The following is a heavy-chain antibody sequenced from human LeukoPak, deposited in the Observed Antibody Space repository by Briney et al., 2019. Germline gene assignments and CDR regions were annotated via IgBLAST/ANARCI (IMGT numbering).Heavy chain of an antibody. V-gene: IGHV5-51*01. CDR2: IYPGDSDT. J-gene: IGHJ4*02. D-gene: IGHD6-13*01. CDR1: GYTFASYW. Sequence: GESLKISCKGSGYTFASYWIGWVRQMPGKGLEWMGIIYPGDSDTRYSPSFQGQVTISADKSISTAFLQWSSLKASDTAMYYCARPRDSSSSFYFDYWGQGTLVTVSS. CDR3: ARPRDSSSSFYFDY.